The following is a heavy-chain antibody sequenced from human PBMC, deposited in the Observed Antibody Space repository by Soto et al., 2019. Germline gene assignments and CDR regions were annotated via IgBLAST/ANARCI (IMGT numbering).Heavy chain of an antibody. CDR3: ARVGPIAAAGFGH. CDR2: ISAYNGNT. J-gene: IGHJ4*02. D-gene: IGHD6-13*01. CDR1: GYTFNSCG. Sequence: GASVKVSCKASGYTFNSCGSSWVRQDPGQGLEWMGWISAYNGNTNYAQKLQGRVTMTTDTSTSTAYMELRSLRSDDTAVYYCARVGPIAAAGFGHWGQGTLVTVSS. V-gene: IGHV1-18*01.